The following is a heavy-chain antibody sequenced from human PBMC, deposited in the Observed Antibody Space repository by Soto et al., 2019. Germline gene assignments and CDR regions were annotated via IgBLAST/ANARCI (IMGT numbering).Heavy chain of an antibody. CDR2: ISAYNGNA. Sequence: QVQLVQSGAEVKKPGASVKVSCKASGYTFTSYGISWVRQAPGQALEWVGRISAYNGNANYAQKIQGRVTMTTDTSTSTAYMELRSLRSDDAAVYYCARGGDDYGDYVAEAPFDPWGQGTLVTVSS. V-gene: IGHV1-18*01. D-gene: IGHD4-17*01. CDR3: ARGGDDYGDYVAEAPFDP. J-gene: IGHJ5*02. CDR1: GYTFTSYG.